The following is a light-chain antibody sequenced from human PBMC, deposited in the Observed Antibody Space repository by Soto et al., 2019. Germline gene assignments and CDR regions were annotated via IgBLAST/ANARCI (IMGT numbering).Light chain of an antibody. CDR1: TSDVGGYKY. CDR3: SSYTSSNPYV. V-gene: IGLV2-14*01. J-gene: IGLJ1*01. CDR2: EVS. Sequence: QSVLTQPASVSGSPGQSITISCTGTTSDVGGYKYVSWYQHHPGKAPKLMIYEVSNRPSGISNRFSGSKSGNTASLNISGLQAEDEADYYCSSYTSSNPYVFGTGTKVTVL.